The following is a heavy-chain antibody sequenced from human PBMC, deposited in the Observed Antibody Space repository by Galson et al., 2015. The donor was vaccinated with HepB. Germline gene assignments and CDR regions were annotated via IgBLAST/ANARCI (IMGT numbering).Heavy chain of an antibody. CDR2: ISSSGSTI. J-gene: IGHJ4*02. D-gene: IGHD1-26*01. Sequence: SLRLSCAASGFTFSDYYMSWIRQAPGKGLEWVSYISSSGSTIYYADSVKGRFTISRDNAKNSLYLQMNSLRAEDTAVYYCARDLSIVGAFFDYWGQGTLVTVSS. V-gene: IGHV3-11*01. CDR3: ARDLSIVGAFFDY. CDR1: GFTFSDYY.